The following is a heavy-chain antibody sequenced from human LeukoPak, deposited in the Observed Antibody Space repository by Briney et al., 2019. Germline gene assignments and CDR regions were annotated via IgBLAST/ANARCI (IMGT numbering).Heavy chain of an antibody. CDR3: ARVVGQLVRCYFDY. V-gene: IGHV1-18*01. D-gene: IGHD6-13*01. J-gene: IGHJ4*02. CDR2: ISAYNGNT. Sequence: ASVKVSCKASGYTFTSYGISWVRQAPGQGLEWMGWISAYNGNTNYAQKLQGRVTMTTDTSTSTAYMELRSLRSDDTAVYYCARVVGQLVRCYFDYWGQGTLVTVSS. CDR1: GYTFTSYG.